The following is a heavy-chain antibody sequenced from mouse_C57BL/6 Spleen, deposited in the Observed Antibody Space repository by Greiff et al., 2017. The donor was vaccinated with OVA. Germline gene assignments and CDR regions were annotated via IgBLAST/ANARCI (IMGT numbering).Heavy chain of an antibody. Sequence: VQLQQSGPGLVAPSQSLSITCTVSGFSLTSYGVHWVRQPPGKGLEWLVVIWSDGSTTYNSALKSRLSISKDNSKSQVFLKMNSLQTDDTAMYYCARHDYYGSSYGFAYWGQGTLVTVSA. CDR2: IWSDGST. J-gene: IGHJ3*01. CDR3: ARHDYYGSSYGFAY. D-gene: IGHD1-1*01. V-gene: IGHV2-6-1*01. CDR1: GFSLTSYG.